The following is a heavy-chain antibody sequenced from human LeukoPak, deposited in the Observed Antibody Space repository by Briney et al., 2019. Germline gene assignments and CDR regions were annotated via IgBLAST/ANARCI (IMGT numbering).Heavy chain of an antibody. J-gene: IGHJ4*02. V-gene: IGHV4-39*07. D-gene: IGHD5-12*01. CDR2: IYYSGST. Sequence: PSETLSLTCTVSGGSISSSSYYWGWIRQPPGKGLEWIGSIYYSGSTYYNPSLKSRATISVDTSKNQFSLKLSSVTAADTAVYYCARYSGYDGNFDYWGQGTLVTVSS. CDR1: GGSISSSSYY. CDR3: ARYSGYDGNFDY.